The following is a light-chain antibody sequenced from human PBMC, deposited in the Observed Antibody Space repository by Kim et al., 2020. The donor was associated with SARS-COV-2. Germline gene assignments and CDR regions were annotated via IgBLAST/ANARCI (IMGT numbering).Light chain of an antibody. CDR1: SSDVGSYNY. CDR2: DVT. Sequence: PGESVTISRTGTSSDVGSYNYVSWYQQHPRKAPNLIIYDVTERPSGVPARSSGSKSGNPASLTISGLQADDEADYSCCSYAGSVVFGGGTQLTVL. CDR3: CSYAGSVV. J-gene: IGLJ2*01. V-gene: IGLV2-11*01.